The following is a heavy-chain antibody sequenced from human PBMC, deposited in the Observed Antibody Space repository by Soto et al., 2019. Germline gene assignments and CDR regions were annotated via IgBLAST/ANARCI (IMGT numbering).Heavy chain of an antibody. CDR3: ASLPLDYYDSSGYSLGGY. Sequence: PSETLSLTCTVSGGSISSSSYYWGWIRQPPGKGLEWIGSIYYSGSTYYNPSLKSRVTISVDTSKNQFSLKLSSVTAADTAVYYCASLPLDYYDSSGYSLGGYWGQGTLVTVSS. CDR1: GGSISSSSYY. V-gene: IGHV4-39*01. CDR2: IYYSGST. J-gene: IGHJ4*02. D-gene: IGHD3-22*01.